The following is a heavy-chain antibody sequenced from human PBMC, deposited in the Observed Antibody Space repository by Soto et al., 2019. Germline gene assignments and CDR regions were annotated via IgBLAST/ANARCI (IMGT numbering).Heavy chain of an antibody. V-gene: IGHV3-21*01. CDR2: ISSTSKYI. CDR1: GFTFSNYS. CDR3: ARGLSSGWFDY. Sequence: EVQLVESGAGLVKPGGSLRVSCAASGFTFSNYSTNWVRQAPGKGLEWVSSISSTSKYIYYADSVKGRFTISRENAKKSLYLQMKSLRAEDTAVYYFARGLSSGWFDYWGQGTLVTVSA. D-gene: IGHD6-19*01. J-gene: IGHJ5*01.